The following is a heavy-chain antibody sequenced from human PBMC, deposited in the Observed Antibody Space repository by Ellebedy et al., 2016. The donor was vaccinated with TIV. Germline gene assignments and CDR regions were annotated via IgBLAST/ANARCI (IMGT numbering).Heavy chain of an antibody. J-gene: IGHJ4*02. CDR2: ISYDGSTK. V-gene: IGHV3-30*03. CDR3: ASSPSQGY. Sequence: GESLKISCAASRFVFGSYGMHWVRQAPGKGLEWVAAISYDGSTKNYGDSVKGRFTISRDNSKKTLYLQMDSLRAEDTAVYYCASSPSQGYWGQGTLVTVSS. CDR1: RFVFGSYG.